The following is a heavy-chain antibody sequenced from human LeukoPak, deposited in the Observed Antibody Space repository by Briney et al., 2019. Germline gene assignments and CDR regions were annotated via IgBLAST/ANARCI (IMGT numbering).Heavy chain of an antibody. CDR2: ISGGATII. Sequence: GGSLRLSCAASGFTFSAYEMNWVRQAPGKGLEYVSYISGGATIILYADSVKGRFTISRDNAKNSLYLQMDSLRPEDTAVYYCARTPLFYYVYKTPRVYFDNWGQGTLVSVSS. J-gene: IGHJ4*02. CDR3: ARTPLFYYVYKTPRVYFDN. CDR1: GFTFSAYE. V-gene: IGHV3-48*03. D-gene: IGHD3-22*01.